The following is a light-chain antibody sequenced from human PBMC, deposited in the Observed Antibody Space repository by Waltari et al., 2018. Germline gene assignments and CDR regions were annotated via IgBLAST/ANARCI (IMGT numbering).Light chain of an antibody. Sequence: DIQMTQSPSSLSASVGDRVTITCQASQDISNYLNWYQQKPVKAPKLLIYDASNLEKWVPSRLSGSGSGTDVTFTISSLQPEDIATYYCQQYDNLPPMYTFGQGTKLEIK. CDR2: DAS. J-gene: IGKJ2*01. CDR1: QDISNY. V-gene: IGKV1-33*01. CDR3: QQYDNLPPMYT.